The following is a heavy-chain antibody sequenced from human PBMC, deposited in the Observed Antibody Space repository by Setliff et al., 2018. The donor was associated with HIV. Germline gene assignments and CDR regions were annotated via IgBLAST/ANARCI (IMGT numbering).Heavy chain of an antibody. CDR1: GGSISSSSYY. CDR2: IYYSGST. V-gene: IGHV4-39*01. CDR3: ARRRGAAGYNWFDP. D-gene: IGHD6-19*01. J-gene: IGHJ5*02. Sequence: PSETLSLTCTVSGGSISSSSYYWGWIRQPPGKGLEWIGSIYYSGSTYYNPSLKSRVTISVDTSKNQFSLKLSSVTAADTAVYYCARRRGAAGYNWFDPWGQGTLVTVS.